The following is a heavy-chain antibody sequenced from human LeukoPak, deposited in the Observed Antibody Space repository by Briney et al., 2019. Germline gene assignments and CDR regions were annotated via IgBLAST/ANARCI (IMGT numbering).Heavy chain of an antibody. Sequence: SETLSLTCAVSAYSINIGYYWGWIRQPPGKGLEWIVSFYHSGSTYYNSSLKSRVTLSVDTSKNQFSLKMSSVTAADTAMYYCARGVGTGLIDYWGQGTLVTVSS. J-gene: IGHJ4*02. D-gene: IGHD4-23*01. CDR1: AYSINIGYY. V-gene: IGHV4-38-2*01. CDR3: ARGVGTGLIDY. CDR2: FYHSGST.